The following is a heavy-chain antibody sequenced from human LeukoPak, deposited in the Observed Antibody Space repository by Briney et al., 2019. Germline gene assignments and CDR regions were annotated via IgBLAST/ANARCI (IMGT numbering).Heavy chain of an antibody. Sequence: SETLSLTCTVSGGSISSSSYYWGWIRQPPGKGLEWIGSIYYSGSTYYNPSLKSRVTISVDTSKNQFSLKLSSVTAADTAVYYCARPGYSSGFTYAFDIWGQGTIVTVSS. CDR1: GGSISSSSYY. V-gene: IGHV4-39*01. CDR2: IYYSGST. J-gene: IGHJ3*02. D-gene: IGHD6-19*01. CDR3: ARPGYSSGFTYAFDI.